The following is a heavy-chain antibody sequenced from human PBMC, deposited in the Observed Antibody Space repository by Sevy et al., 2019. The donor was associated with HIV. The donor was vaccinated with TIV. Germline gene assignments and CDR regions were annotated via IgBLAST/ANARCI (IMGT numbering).Heavy chain of an antibody. CDR1: GVSISSDY. V-gene: IGHV4-59*01. CDR2: IHHSGNS. CDR3: ARSVAANYMDV. D-gene: IGHD1-26*01. Sequence: SETLSLTCRVSGVSISSDYWSWIRQPPGKEPEWIGYIHHSGNSNYKTFLKSRVTMSVDTSKNQFSLNLRSVSAADTAVYYCARSVAANYMDVWGKGTTVTVSS. J-gene: IGHJ6*03.